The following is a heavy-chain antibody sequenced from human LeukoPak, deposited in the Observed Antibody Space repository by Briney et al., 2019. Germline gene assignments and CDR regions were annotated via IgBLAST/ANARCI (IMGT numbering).Heavy chain of an antibody. J-gene: IGHJ4*02. CDR2: IRYDGSNK. CDR3: AKSRLYYASLGTFDY. V-gene: IGHV3-30*02. CDR1: GFTFSSYG. Sequence: GGSLRLSCAASGFTFSSYGMHWVRQAPGKGLEWVAFIRYDGSNKYYADSVKGRFSISRDNSKNTLYLQMNSLRAEDTAVYYCAKSRLYYASLGTFDYWGQGTLVTVSS. D-gene: IGHD2-8*01.